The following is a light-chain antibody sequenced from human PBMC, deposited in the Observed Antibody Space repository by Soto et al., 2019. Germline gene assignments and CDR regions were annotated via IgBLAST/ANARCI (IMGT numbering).Light chain of an antibody. V-gene: IGLV1-51*01. CDR2: DDD. CDR3: GSWDSSLSAYV. CDR1: SSNIGGNS. J-gene: IGLJ1*01. Sequence: QSVLTQPPSVSAAPGQKVTISCSGSSSNIGGNSVSWYQQLPGTAPKLLIYDDDKRPSGIPDRFSGSKSGTSATLGITGFQTGDEADYHCGSWDSSLSAYVFATGTKVTV.